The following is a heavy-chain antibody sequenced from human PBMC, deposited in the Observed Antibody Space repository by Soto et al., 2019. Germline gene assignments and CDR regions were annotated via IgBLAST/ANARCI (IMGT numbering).Heavy chain of an antibody. J-gene: IGHJ4*02. CDR3: AKDPADCSGGSCYPTFDY. CDR1: GFTFSNYA. Sequence: PGGSLRLSCTASGFTFSNYAIHWVRQAPGKGLERVSVIWSDGSNKYYADSVKGRFTISRDNSKNTLYLQMNSLRAEDTAVYYCAKDPADCSGGSCYPTFDYWGQGTLVTVSS. V-gene: IGHV3-30*02. CDR2: IWSDGSNK. D-gene: IGHD2-15*01.